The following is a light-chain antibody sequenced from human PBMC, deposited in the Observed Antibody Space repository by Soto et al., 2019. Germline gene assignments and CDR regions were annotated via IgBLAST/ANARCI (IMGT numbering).Light chain of an antibody. J-gene: IGKJ2*01. Sequence: EIVLTQSPGTLSLSPGERGTLSCRASQSVSSSYLAWYQQKPGQAPRLLIYGASNRATGIPDRFSGSGSGTDFTLTISRLEPEDFAVYYCQQYGSSLYTFGQGTKLEMK. CDR3: QQYGSSLYT. CDR1: QSVSSSY. V-gene: IGKV3-20*01. CDR2: GAS.